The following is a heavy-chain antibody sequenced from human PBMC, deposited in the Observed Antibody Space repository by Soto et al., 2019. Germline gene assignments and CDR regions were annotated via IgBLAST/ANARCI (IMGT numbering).Heavy chain of an antibody. CDR3: ARTTWSHLWLGALDS. J-gene: IGHJ3*02. CDR2: IYSGGST. Sequence: PGGSLRLSCAASGLTVSSNYMSWVRQAPGKGLEWVSIIYSGGSTNYADSVRGRFTISRDNSKNTLYVQMNNLRAEDTGVYDCARTTWSHLWLGALDSWGQGTMVTVSS. CDR1: GLTVSSNY. D-gene: IGHD3-10*01. V-gene: IGHV3-66*01.